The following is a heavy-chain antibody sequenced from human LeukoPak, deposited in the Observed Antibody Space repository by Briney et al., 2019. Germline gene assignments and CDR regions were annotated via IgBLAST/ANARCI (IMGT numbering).Heavy chain of an antibody. D-gene: IGHD3-22*01. CDR2: FDPEDDET. Sequence: GASVKVSCKVSGYTLTELSMHWVRQAPGNGLEWMGGFDPEDDETIYAQKFQGRVTMTEDTSTDTAYMELSSLRSEDTAVYYCATVGPEYYYDSSGPPDYWGQGTLVTVSS. V-gene: IGHV1-24*01. CDR3: ATVGPEYYYDSSGPPDY. J-gene: IGHJ4*02. CDR1: GYTLTELS.